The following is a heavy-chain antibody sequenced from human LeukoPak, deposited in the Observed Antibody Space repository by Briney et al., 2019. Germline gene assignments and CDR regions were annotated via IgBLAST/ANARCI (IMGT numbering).Heavy chain of an antibody. CDR3: ARLYYDFWSGYYKYFDY. Sequence: PSETLSLTCAAYGGSFSGYYWSWIRQPPGKGLEWIGEINHSGSTNYNPSLKSRVTISVDTSKNQFSLKLSSVTAADTAVYYCARLYYDFWSGYYKYFDYWGQGTLVTVSS. CDR1: GGSFSGYY. CDR2: INHSGST. J-gene: IGHJ4*02. D-gene: IGHD3-3*01. V-gene: IGHV4-34*01.